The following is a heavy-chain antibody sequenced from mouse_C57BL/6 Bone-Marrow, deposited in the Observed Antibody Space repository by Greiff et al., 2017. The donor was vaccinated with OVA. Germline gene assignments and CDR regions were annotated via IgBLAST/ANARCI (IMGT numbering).Heavy chain of an antibody. J-gene: IGHJ2*01. CDR3: ARDDGYSFDY. D-gene: IGHD2-3*01. CDR2: INPNNGGT. CDR1: GYTFTDYY. V-gene: IGHV1-26*01. Sequence: VQLQQSGPELVKPGASVKISCKASGYTFTDYYMNWVKQSHGKSLEWIGDINPNNGGTSYNQKFKGKATLTVDKPSSTAYMELRSLTSEDSAVYYCARDDGYSFDYWGQGTTLTVSS.